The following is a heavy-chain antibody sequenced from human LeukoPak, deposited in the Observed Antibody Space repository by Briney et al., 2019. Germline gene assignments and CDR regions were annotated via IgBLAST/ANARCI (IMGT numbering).Heavy chain of an antibody. J-gene: IGHJ5*02. Sequence: GASVKVSCKASGYTFTDYFLHWLRQAPGQGLEWMGWINPKTGATNYAQSFQGRVTMTRDTSISTGNMELNRLRSDDTAVYYCARAYEYGWFDPWGQGTLVTVSS. CDR1: GYTFTDYF. V-gene: IGHV1-2*02. CDR3: ARAYEYGWFDP. D-gene: IGHD3-16*01. CDR2: INPKTGAT.